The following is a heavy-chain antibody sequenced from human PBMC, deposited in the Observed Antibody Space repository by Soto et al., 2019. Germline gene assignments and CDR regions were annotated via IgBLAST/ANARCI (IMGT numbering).Heavy chain of an antibody. CDR2: INPNSGGT. Sequence: ASVKVSCKASGYTFTGYYMHWVRQAPGQGLEWMGWINPNSGGTNYAQKFQGWVTMNRETSISTADMELSRLRSDDTAVYYCARESPILGYCSSTSCSTIRYNWFDPWGQGTLVTVSS. CDR3: ARESPILGYCSSTSCSTIRYNWFDP. V-gene: IGHV1-2*04. J-gene: IGHJ5*02. D-gene: IGHD2-2*01. CDR1: GYTFTGYY.